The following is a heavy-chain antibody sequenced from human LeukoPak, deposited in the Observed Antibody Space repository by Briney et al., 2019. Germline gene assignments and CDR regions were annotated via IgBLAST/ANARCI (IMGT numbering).Heavy chain of an antibody. V-gene: IGHV4-39*07. J-gene: IGHJ4*02. CDR2: IYYSGST. CDR1: GFTFSSYW. Sequence: GSLRLSCAASGFTFSSYWMSWVRQPPGKGLEWIGSIYYSGSTYYNPSLKSRVTISVDTSKNQFSLKLSSVTAADTAVYYCARDLDDYWGQGTLVTVSS. CDR3: ARDLDDY.